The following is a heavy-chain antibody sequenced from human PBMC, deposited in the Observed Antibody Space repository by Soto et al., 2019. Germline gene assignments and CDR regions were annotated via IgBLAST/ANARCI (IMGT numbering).Heavy chain of an antibody. CDR2: ISSSSSYT. J-gene: IGHJ6*02. D-gene: IGHD1-20*01. V-gene: IGHV3-11*05. CDR3: ARDHGITGYGMDV. CDR1: GFTFSDYY. Sequence: QVQLVESGGGLVKPGGSLRLSCAASGFTFSDYYMSWIRQAPGKGLEWVSYISSSSSYTNYADSVKGRFTISRDNAKTSPYLQMNSLRAEDTAVYYCARDHGITGYGMDVWGQGTTVTVSS.